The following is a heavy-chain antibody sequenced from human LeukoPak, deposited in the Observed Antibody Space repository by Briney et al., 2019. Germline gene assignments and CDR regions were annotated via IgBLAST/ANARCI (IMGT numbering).Heavy chain of an antibody. CDR1: GGTFSSYA. D-gene: IGHD2-2*01. J-gene: IGHJ4*02. CDR2: ISGSGGST. CDR3: ATVFSSSNEFFDY. Sequence: ASVKVSCKASGGTFSSYAISWVRQAPGKGLEWVSAISGSGGSTYYADSVKGRFTISRDNSKNTLYLQLNSLRAEDTAVYYCATVFSSSNEFFDYWGQGALVTVSS. V-gene: IGHV3-23*01.